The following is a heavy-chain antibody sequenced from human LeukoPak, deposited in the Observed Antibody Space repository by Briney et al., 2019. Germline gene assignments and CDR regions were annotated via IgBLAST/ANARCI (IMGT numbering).Heavy chain of an antibody. CDR1: GYTFTSYD. CDR3: ARCGYSYGPPWGYWYYYMDV. D-gene: IGHD5-18*01. CDR2: MNPNSGNT. J-gene: IGHJ6*03. Sequence: GASVKVSCKASGYTFTSYDINWVRQAPGQGLEWMGWMNPNSGNTGYAQKFQGRVTMTRNTSISTAYMELSSLRSEDTAVYYCARCGYSYGPPWGYWYYYMDVWGKGTTVTVSS. V-gene: IGHV1-8*01.